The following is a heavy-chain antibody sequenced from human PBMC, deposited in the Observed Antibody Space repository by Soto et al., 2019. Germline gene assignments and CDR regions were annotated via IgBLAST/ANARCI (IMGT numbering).Heavy chain of an antibody. Sequence: KPSETLSLTCTVSGGSVSSGSYYWSWIRQPPGKGLEWIGYIYYSGSTNYNPSLKSRVTISVDTSKNQFSLKLSSVTAADTAVYYCARDWALGYCGSTSCLDGMDVWGQGTTVTVSS. CDR1: GGSVSSGSYY. V-gene: IGHV4-61*01. CDR2: IYYSGST. J-gene: IGHJ6*02. D-gene: IGHD2-2*01. CDR3: ARDWALGYCGSTSCLDGMDV.